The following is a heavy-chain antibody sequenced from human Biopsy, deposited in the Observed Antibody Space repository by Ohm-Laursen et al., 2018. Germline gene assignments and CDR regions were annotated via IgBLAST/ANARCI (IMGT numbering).Heavy chain of an antibody. V-gene: IGHV4-38-2*01. J-gene: IGHJ4*02. D-gene: IGHD3-22*01. CDR2: ISHSGNT. Sequence: SETLSLTCAVFGFSISSGHYWAWIRQPPGKGLEWIGTISHSGNTYYNPSLKTRVTMSLDTSKNQFSLRLSSVTAVDTAIYYCARHDRSGYWGLDYWGQGALVTVSA. CDR3: ARHDRSGYWGLDY. CDR1: GFSISSGHY.